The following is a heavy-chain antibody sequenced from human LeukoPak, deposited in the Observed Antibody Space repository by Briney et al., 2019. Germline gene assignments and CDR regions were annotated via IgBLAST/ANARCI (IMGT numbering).Heavy chain of an antibody. CDR2: MNPNSGNT. Sequence: ASVKVSCKASGYLFTTYTFNWVRQATGQGLEWMGWMNPNSGNTGYAQKFQGRVTITRNTSISTAYMELSSLRSEDTAVYYCARGRKTSRGYSSSWYPGWYYYYMDVWGKGTTVTVSS. CDR1: GYLFTTYT. D-gene: IGHD6-13*01. CDR3: ARGRKTSRGYSSSWYPGWYYYYMDV. J-gene: IGHJ6*03. V-gene: IGHV1-8*01.